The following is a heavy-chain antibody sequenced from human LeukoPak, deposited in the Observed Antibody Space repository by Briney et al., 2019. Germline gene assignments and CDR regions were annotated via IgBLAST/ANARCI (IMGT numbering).Heavy chain of an antibody. D-gene: IGHD2-2*01. CDR1: GFTFISYF. CDR2: ISRSGDST. V-gene: IGHV3-23*01. Sequence: SGGSLRLSCAASGFTFISYFMTWVRQAPGKGLEWVSTISRSGDSTYYADTVKGRFTICRENSGNTLSLQMNSLRAEYTAVYYCAKGVDTNCHGCWFDPWGQGTLVTVSS. CDR3: AKGVDTNCHGCWFDP. J-gene: IGHJ5*02.